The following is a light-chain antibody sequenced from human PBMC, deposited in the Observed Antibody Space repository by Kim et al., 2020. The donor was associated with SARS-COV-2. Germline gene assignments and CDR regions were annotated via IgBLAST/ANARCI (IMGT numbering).Light chain of an antibody. CDR1: QGISNF. CDR3: QQYNDLPYT. Sequence: SASVGDRVTITCQASQGISNFLNWFQQKPGKAPKLVIYDASNWETGVPSRFSGRRSGTDFTFTISSLRPEDVATYYCQQYNDLPYTFGQGTKLEI. J-gene: IGKJ2*01. V-gene: IGKV1-33*01. CDR2: DAS.